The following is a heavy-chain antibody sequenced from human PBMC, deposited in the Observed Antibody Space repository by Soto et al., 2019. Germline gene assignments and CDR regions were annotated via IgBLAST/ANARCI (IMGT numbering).Heavy chain of an antibody. CDR2: VNPIVSMS. D-gene: IGHD3-10*01. CDR1: GGTFNSYT. Sequence: QVQLVQSGAEVKKPGSSVKVSCTASGGTFNSYTINWVRQAPGQGLEWVGRVNPIVSMSNYARKFQGRLTINADKSTSTAYMYLTSLKSDDTAVYYCATSYGSGSTHFDFWGQGSLVTVSS. CDR3: ATSYGSGSTHFDF. J-gene: IGHJ4*02. V-gene: IGHV1-69*02.